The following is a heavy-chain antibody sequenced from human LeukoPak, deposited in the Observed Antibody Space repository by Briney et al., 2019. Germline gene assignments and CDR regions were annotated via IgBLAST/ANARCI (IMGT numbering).Heavy chain of an antibody. CDR1: GYSFSSYW. CDR2: IYPGDSES. J-gene: IGHJ4*02. CDR3: ARQDYSSSPFDY. D-gene: IGHD6-6*01. Sequence: GESLKISCKGSGYSFSSYWIGWVRQMPGKGLEWMGIIYPGDSESRYSPSFQGQVTISADKSISTAYVQWSSLKASDTATYYCARQDYSSSPFDYWGQGTLVTVSS. V-gene: IGHV5-51*01.